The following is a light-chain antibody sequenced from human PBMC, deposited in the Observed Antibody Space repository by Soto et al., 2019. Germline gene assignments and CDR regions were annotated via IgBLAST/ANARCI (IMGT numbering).Light chain of an antibody. J-gene: IGLJ1*01. CDR1: SSDVGGYNY. CDR3: SSYTSSRTLYV. Sequence: QSVLTQPASVSGSPGQSITISCTGTSSDVGGYNYVPWYQQHPGKAPKLMIYEVSNRPSGVSNRFSGSKSGNTASLTISGLQAEDEADYYCSSYTSSRTLYVSGTGTKVTVL. V-gene: IGLV2-14*01. CDR2: EVS.